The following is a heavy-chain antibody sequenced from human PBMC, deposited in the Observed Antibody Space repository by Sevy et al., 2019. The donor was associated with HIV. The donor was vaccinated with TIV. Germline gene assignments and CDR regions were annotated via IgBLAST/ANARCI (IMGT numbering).Heavy chain of an antibody. CDR2: IYYSGST. V-gene: IGHV4-59*13. CDR3: ARERGGVYSSGCAHYYYGMDV. Sequence: SETLSLTCTVSGGSISSYYWSWIRQPPGKGLEWIGYIYYSGSTNYNPSLKSRVTISVDTSKNLVSLKLSSVTAADTAVDYCARERGGVYSSGCAHYYYGMDVWGQGTTVTVSS. CDR1: GGSISSYY. J-gene: IGHJ6*02. D-gene: IGHD6-19*01.